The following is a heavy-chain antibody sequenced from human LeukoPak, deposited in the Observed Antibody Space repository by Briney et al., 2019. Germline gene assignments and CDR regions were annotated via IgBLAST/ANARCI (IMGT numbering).Heavy chain of an antibody. CDR3: ARHSSGRGAFDY. CDR2: IYYSGSS. D-gene: IGHD3-22*01. J-gene: IGHJ4*02. CDR1: GGSISSSSYY. V-gene: IGHV4-39*01. Sequence: SETLSLTCTVSGGSISSSSYYWGWIRQPPGKGLEWIGSIYYSGSSYYNPSLKSRVTISVDTSKNQFSLKLSSVTAADTAVYYCARHSSGRGAFDYWGQGTLVTVSP.